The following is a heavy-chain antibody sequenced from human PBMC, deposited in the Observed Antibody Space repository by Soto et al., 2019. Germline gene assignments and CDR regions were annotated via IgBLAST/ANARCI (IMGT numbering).Heavy chain of an antibody. D-gene: IGHD5-12*01. CDR3: ARHHGPTTSENWFDP. CDR2: ISTYSGDT. CDR1: GYTFFTYD. V-gene: IGHV1-18*01. Sequence: ASVKISCKASGYTFFTYDISWVRQAPGQGLEWMGWISTYSGDTKYAQKFQGRVTMTTDTSTTTAYLELRSLRSDDTAVYYCARHHGPTTSENWFDPWGEGTLVTVSS. J-gene: IGHJ5*02.